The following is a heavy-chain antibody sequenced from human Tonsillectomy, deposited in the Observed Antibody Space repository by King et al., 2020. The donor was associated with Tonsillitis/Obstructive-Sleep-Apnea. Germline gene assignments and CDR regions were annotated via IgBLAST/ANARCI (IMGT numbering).Heavy chain of an antibody. D-gene: IGHD2-8*02. CDR2: IYHSGST. CDR1: GASISSGNW. CDR3: ATEGYCSGGVCSD. J-gene: IGHJ4*02. Sequence: QLQESGPGLVKPSETLSLTCAVSGASISSGNWWSWVRQSPGNGLEWIGEIYHSGSTNYNPSLKSRVTILVDTSKNQVSLRLKSGTAADTGVYYCATEGYCSGGVCSDWGQGTLVTVSP. V-gene: IGHV4-4*02.